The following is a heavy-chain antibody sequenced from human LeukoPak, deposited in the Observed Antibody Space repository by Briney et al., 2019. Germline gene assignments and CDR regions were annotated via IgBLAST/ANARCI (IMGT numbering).Heavy chain of an antibody. D-gene: IGHD3-10*01. J-gene: IGHJ6*02. CDR1: GFTLSSYE. CDR2: ISSSASTI. CDR3: ANTMVRGSYNMDV. V-gene: IGHV3-48*03. Sequence: PGGSLRLSCVASGFTLSSYEMNWVRQAPGKGLEWISYISSSASTIYYAASVKGRFTISRDNAKNSLYLQMNSLRVEDTAVYYCANTMVRGSYNMDVWGQGTTVTVSS.